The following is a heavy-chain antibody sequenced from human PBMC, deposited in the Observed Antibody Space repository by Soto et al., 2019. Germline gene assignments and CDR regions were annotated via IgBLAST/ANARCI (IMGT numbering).Heavy chain of an antibody. D-gene: IGHD4-17*01. Sequence: QITLKESGPTLVKPTQTLTLTCTFSGFSLSTSGVGVGWIRQPPGKALEWIALIYWDDDKRYSPSLKSRLTITEDTPKNQVDLTMTNLDPVDTATYYCAHRQDDCGGKPGTLDYWGQGTLVTVSS. CDR1: GFSLSTSGVG. J-gene: IGHJ4*02. CDR3: AHRQDDCGGKPGTLDY. V-gene: IGHV2-5*02. CDR2: IYWDDDK.